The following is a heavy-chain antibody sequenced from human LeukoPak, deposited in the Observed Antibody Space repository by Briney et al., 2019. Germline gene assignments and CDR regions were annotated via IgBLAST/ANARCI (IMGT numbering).Heavy chain of an antibody. Sequence: ASVKVSCTAPGYTFTSYGISWVRQAPGQGLEWVAWISAYNSNKNSAEKFQGRVTMTIDTSTSTAYMELRSLKSDDTAVYYCVRHIKPAGPWDGMDVWGQGTTVIVSS. CDR1: GYTFTSYG. CDR3: VRHIKPAGPWDGMDV. V-gene: IGHV1-18*04. D-gene: IGHD1-26*01. CDR2: ISAYNSNK. J-gene: IGHJ6*02.